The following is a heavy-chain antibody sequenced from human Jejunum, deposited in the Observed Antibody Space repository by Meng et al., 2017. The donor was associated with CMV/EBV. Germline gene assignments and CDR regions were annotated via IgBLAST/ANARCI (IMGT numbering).Heavy chain of an antibody. CDR2: IHSSGST. CDR1: GGSMSSGNYY. Sequence: QVPLEGSGPGLVEPSQTRSLTCTVSGGSMSSGNYYWSWIRQPPGKGLEWIGYIHSSGSTYYNPSLRSRLTISVDTSKNQFSLKLSSVTAADTAVYYCARASYGSGSPLGESWFDPWGQGTLVTVSS. D-gene: IGHD3-10*01. V-gene: IGHV4-30-4*01. J-gene: IGHJ5*02. CDR3: ARASYGSGSPLGESWFDP.